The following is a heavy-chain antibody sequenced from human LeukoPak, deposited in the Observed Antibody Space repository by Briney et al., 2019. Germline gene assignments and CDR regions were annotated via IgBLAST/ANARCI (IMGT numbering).Heavy chain of an antibody. Sequence: GGSLRLSCVASGFTFSLYAMNWVRQAPGKGLEWVSYIDSDSSDILYADSVKGRFTISRDNAKNTLYLQMNSLRAEDTAVYYCARDTLRPQPIDYWGQGPLVPVSS. CDR2: IDSDSSDI. J-gene: IGHJ4*02. CDR1: GFTFSLYA. CDR3: ARDTLRPQPIDY. D-gene: IGHD3-16*01. V-gene: IGHV3-21*05.